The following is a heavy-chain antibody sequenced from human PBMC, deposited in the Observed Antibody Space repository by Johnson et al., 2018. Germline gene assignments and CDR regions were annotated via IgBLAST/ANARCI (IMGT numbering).Heavy chain of an antibody. CDR2: ITSNGDST. CDR1: GFTFSSYA. V-gene: IGHV3-64*07. CDR3: PRARGSMAAAGTDY. D-gene: IGHD6-13*01. Sequence: VQLVESGGGLVQPGGSLRLSCAASGFTFSSYAMHWVRQAPGKGLEYVSAITSNGDSTYYADSVKGRFTISRDNSKNTLYLQMGSLRAGEMAVYYCPRARGSMAAAGTDYWGQGTLVTVSS. J-gene: IGHJ4*02.